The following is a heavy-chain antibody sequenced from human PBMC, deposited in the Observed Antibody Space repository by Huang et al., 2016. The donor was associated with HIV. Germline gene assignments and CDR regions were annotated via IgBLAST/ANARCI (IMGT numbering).Heavy chain of an antibody. D-gene: IGHD3-22*01. CDR3: ARERYYYDRSGYYTPVEYFHH. J-gene: IGHJ1*01. V-gene: IGHV1-18*01. CDR2: ISGYKWKT. CDR1: GYTFTNYA. Sequence: QVQLVQSGAEVKKPGASVKVSCKASGYTFTNYAINWVRQAPGQSLGWMGVISGYKWKTNYAQKVQGRGTMTKDTSTSTAYMEVRSLISDDTAVYYCARERYYYDRSGYYTPVEYFHHWGQGTPVTVSS.